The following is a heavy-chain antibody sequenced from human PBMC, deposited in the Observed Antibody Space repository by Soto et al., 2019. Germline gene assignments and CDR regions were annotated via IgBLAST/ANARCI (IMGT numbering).Heavy chain of an antibody. D-gene: IGHD6-19*01. J-gene: IGHJ4*01. V-gene: IGHV3-48*02. CDR1: GFTFRVYS. CDR2: ITSDERTI. CDR3: ARSVEGHFDF. Sequence: EMQLVESGGGLVQPGGSLGLSCSASGFTFRVYSMNWVRQAPGKGLEWVSYITSDERTIHYADSVKGRFTISKDNAKNSVYLQMTSLRDEDTAVYYCARSVEGHFDFWGQGILVTVSS.